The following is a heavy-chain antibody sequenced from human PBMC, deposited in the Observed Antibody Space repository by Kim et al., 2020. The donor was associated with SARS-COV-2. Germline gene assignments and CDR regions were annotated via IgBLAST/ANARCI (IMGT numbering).Heavy chain of an antibody. CDR3: ARETNYYDSSAYYYGGLDI. D-gene: IGHD3-22*01. V-gene: IGHV3-13*01. J-gene: IGHJ3*02. CDR2: IGRADDT. Sequence: GGSLRLSCVASGFTFSNYDMHWVRQGPGKGLEWVSAIGRADDTYYSSSLKGRITISRENAKNSLYLEMNSLGAGDAAVYYCARETNYYDSSAYYYGGLDIWGQGTLVTVSS. CDR1: GFTFSNYD.